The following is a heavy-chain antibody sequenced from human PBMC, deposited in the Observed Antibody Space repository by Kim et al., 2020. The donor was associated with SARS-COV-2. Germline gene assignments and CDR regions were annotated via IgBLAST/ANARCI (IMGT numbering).Heavy chain of an antibody. CDR1: GFTFTDYA. V-gene: IGHV3-23*01. D-gene: IGHD2-21*02. Sequence: GGSLRLSCTASGFTFTDYAMNWVRQAPGKGLEWVSAVSGSGGSTYYAESVKGRFTISRDNSKNTVDLQLNNLRAEDTAVYYCAKGVGLRLHHGMDVWGQGTTVTVSS. CDR3: AKGVGLRLHHGMDV. J-gene: IGHJ6*02. CDR2: VSGSGGST.